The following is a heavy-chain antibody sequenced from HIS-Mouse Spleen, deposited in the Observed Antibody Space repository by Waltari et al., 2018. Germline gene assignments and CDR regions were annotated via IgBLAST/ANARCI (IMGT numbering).Heavy chain of an antibody. Sequence: QVQLVESGGGVVQPGRSLRLSCAASGFTFSSYAMHWVRQAPGKGLGWVAVISYDGSNKYYADSVKGRFTISRDNSKNTLYLQMNSLRAEDTAVYYCAKASSGWLDYWGQGTLVTVSS. CDR3: AKASSGWLDY. J-gene: IGHJ4*02. CDR1: GFTFSSYA. V-gene: IGHV3-30*04. CDR2: ISYDGSNK. D-gene: IGHD6-19*01.